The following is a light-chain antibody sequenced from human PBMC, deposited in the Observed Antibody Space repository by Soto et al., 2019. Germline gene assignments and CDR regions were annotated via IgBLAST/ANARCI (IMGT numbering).Light chain of an antibody. CDR2: EVT. Sequence: QSVLTQPPSASGSPGQSVTISCTGTSSDVGGYNSVSWYQQHPGKAPKLIIYEVTKRPSGVPDRFSGSKSGNTASLTVSGLLAEDEADYYCSSHAGIINVVFGGGTKLTVL. CDR3: SSHAGIINVV. CDR1: SSDVGGYNS. J-gene: IGLJ3*02. V-gene: IGLV2-8*01.